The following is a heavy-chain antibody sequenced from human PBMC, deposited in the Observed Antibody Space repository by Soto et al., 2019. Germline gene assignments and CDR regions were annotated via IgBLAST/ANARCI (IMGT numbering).Heavy chain of an antibody. CDR2: ISASGSIT. J-gene: IGHJ4*03. CDR1: EFSFSNYP. D-gene: IGHD5-12*01. V-gene: IGHV3-23*01. Sequence: GGSLRLSCAASEFSFSNYPMSWVRQAPGKGLEWVSGISASGSITKYADSVKGRFTISRDNSKKILYLQINSLRAEDTAVYFCVSYLRLNSCWPPPFWGQGTLVTVSS. CDR3: VSYLRLNSCWPPPF.